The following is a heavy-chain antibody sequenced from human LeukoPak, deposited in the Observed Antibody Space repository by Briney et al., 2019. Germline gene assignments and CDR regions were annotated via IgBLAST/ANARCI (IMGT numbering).Heavy chain of an antibody. CDR2: INHSGST. CDR3: ARFLVPDAFDV. CDR1: GGSFSGYY. D-gene: IGHD2/OR15-2a*01. Sequence: PSETLSLTCAVYGGSFSGYYWSWIRQPPGKGLEWIGEINHSGSTNYNPSLKSRVTISVDTSKNQFSLKLSSVTAADTAVYYCARFLVPDAFDVWGQGTMVTVSS. J-gene: IGHJ3*01. V-gene: IGHV4-34*01.